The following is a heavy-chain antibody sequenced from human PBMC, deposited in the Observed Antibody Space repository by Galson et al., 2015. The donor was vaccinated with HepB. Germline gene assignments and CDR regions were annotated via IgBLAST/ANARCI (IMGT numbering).Heavy chain of an antibody. CDR2: ISHTGGT. D-gene: IGHD2/OR15-2a*01. V-gene: IGHV4-31*03. CDR1: GYAISSGGFY. CDR3: ARTVEPTTLGGGGLLFDP. Sequence: TLSLTCTVSGYAISSGGFYWSWIRQRPGKGLEWLGYISHTGGTYYNPSLGGRLTLSVDRWKNQFSLRLKSRTAADTAIYYCARTVEPTTLGGGGLLFDPWGQGTLVIVSS. J-gene: IGHJ5*02.